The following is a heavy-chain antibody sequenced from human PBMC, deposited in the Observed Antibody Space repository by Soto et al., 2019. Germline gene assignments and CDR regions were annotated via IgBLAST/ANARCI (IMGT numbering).Heavy chain of an antibody. CDR2: ISSSSSYI. J-gene: IGHJ4*02. V-gene: IGHV3-21*01. CDR3: ARDVGSVTTGY. CDR1: GFTFSSYS. D-gene: IGHD4-17*01. Sequence: EVQLVESGGGLVKPGGSLRLSCAASGFTFSSYSMNWVRQAPGKGLEWVSSISSSSSYIYYADSVKGRFTISRDNAKNSLYMQMNSLRAEDTAVYYCARDVGSVTTGYWGQGTLVTVSS.